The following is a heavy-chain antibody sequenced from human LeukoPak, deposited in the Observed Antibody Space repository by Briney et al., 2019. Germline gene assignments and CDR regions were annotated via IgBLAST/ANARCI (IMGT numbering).Heavy chain of an antibody. J-gene: IGHJ4*02. V-gene: IGHV3-74*01. CDR2: IDRDGSRI. D-gene: IGHD4-23*01. CDR3: VRGNDYGGPHY. Sequence: GGSLRLSCAVSGFTFSSYWMHWVRQAPGKGLVWVSRIDRDGSRINYADSVKGRLTISRDNGKNTLFLQMNSLRAEDAAVYYCVRGNDYGGPHYWGQGTLVTVSS. CDR1: GFTFSSYW.